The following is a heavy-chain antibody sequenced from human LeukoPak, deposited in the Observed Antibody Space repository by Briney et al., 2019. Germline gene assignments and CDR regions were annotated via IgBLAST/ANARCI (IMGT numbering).Heavy chain of an antibody. Sequence: SETLSLTCTVSGGSISSYYWSWIRQPAGKGLEWIGRIYTRGSTNYNPSLKSRVTMSVDTSKNQFSLKLSSVTAADTAVYYCARDNSMGDIVWWFDPWGQGTLVTVSS. CDR1: GGSISSYY. V-gene: IGHV4-4*07. D-gene: IGHD1-26*01. J-gene: IGHJ5*02. CDR2: IYTRGST. CDR3: ARDNSMGDIVWWFDP.